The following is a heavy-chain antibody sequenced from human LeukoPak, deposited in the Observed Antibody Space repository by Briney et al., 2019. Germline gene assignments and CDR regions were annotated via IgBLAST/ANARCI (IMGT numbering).Heavy chain of an antibody. V-gene: IGHV3-21*01. J-gene: IGHJ3*02. CDR1: GFTFSVYS. CDR2: VTSRSSNI. Sequence: GGSLRLSCAASGFTFSVYSMNWVRQAPGKGLEWVSSVTSRSSNIYYADSVKGRFTIFRDNAKNSLYLQMNSLRAEDTAVYYCARVAAAHYSNEAFDIWGHGTMVSVSS. D-gene: IGHD6-25*01. CDR3: ARVAAAHYSNEAFDI.